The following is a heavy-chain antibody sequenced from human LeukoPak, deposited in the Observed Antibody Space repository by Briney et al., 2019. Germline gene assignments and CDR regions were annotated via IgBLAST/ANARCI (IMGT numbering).Heavy chain of an antibody. CDR2: INPSGGST. J-gene: IGHJ5*02. Sequence: ASVKVSCKASGYTFTSYYMHWVRQAPGQGLEWMGIINPSGGSTSYAQKFQGRVTMTRDTSISTAYMELSRLRSDDTAVYYCARDRGIVVVPADNWFDPWGQGTLVTVSS. D-gene: IGHD2-2*01. CDR3: ARDRGIVVVPADNWFDP. CDR1: GYTFTSYY. V-gene: IGHV1-46*01.